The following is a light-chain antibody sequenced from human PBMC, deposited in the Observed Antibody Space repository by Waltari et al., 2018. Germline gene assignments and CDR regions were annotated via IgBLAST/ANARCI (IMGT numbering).Light chain of an antibody. CDR2: EAS. Sequence: EVVMTQYPATLSVSAGGRATLSCRASQSVLTHLAWYQQKPGQAPRLLIYEASTRATRIPARFIGSGSGTEFTLTISSLQSEDFAVYYCQQYNDWWTFGQGTKVQIK. CDR3: QQYNDWWT. CDR1: QSVLTH. V-gene: IGKV3-15*01. J-gene: IGKJ1*01.